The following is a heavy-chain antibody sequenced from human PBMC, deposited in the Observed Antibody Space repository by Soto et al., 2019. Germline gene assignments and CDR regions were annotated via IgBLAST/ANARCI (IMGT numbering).Heavy chain of an antibody. V-gene: IGHV3-74*01. Sequence: GGSLRLSCAVSGFTFSSHWMHWVRQAPGRGLVWVSRINSDGSSTNYADSVKGRFTISRDNAKNTLYLQMNSLRADDTAVYYCARDSSPYYDFWSGFYTYFDYWGQGALVTVSS. J-gene: IGHJ4*02. CDR1: GFTFSSHW. CDR2: INSDGSST. CDR3: ARDSSPYYDFWSGFYTYFDY. D-gene: IGHD3-3*01.